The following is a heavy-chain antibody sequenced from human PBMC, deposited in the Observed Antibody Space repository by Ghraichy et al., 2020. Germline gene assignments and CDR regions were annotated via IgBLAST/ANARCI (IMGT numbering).Heavy chain of an antibody. D-gene: IGHD3-22*01. J-gene: IGHJ3*02. V-gene: IGHV4-59*01. CDR3: ARPAHLSSGHARAFDI. CDR1: GGSMSSYS. Sequence: SQTLSLTCTVSGGSMSSYSWSWIRQSPGKGLEWIGYIYGSGTTNYNPSLKSRVTMSVDTSKNQFSLKMSSVTAADTAVYYCARPAHLSSGHARAFDIWGQGTMVTVSS. CDR2: IYGSGTT.